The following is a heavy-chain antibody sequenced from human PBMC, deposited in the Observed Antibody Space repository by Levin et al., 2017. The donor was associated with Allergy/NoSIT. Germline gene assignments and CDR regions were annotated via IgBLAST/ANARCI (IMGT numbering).Heavy chain of an antibody. J-gene: IGHJ4*02. CDR3: ARDRIAVPGTAPTDY. V-gene: IGHV1-69*04. CDR2: IIPILGIT. Sequence: ASVKVSCKSSGGTFSSYTISWVRQAPGQGLEWMGRIIPILGITNYAQKFQGRVTITADKSTSTAYMELSSLRSEDTAVYYCARDRIAVPGTAPTDYWGQGTLVTVSS. CDR1: GGTFSSYT. D-gene: IGHD6-19*01.